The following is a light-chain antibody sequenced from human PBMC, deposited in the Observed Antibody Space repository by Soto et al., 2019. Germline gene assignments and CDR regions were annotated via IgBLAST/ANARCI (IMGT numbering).Light chain of an antibody. J-gene: IGKJ5*01. Sequence: ELVLTQSPATLSLSPGERATLSCRASQSVSSYLAWYPQNPGQAPRLLIYDASNRATGIPARFSGSGSGTDFTLTICSLEPEDVAVYYCQHRSNWPPINFGQGTRLEIK. CDR1: QSVSSY. CDR2: DAS. CDR3: QHRSNWPPIN. V-gene: IGKV3-11*01.